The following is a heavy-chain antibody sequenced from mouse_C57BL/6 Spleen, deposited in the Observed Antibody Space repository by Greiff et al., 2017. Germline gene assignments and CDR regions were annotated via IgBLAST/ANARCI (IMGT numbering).Heavy chain of an antibody. CDR3: TRSDYDSYAMDY. Sequence: VHVKQSGTVLARPGASVKMSCKTSGYTFTSYWMHWVKQRPGQGLEWIGAIYPGNSDTSYNQKFKGKAKLTAVTSASTAYMELSSLTNEDSAVYYCTRSDYDSYAMDYWGQGTSVTVSS. V-gene: IGHV1-5*01. CDR1: GYTFTSYW. D-gene: IGHD2-4*01. J-gene: IGHJ4*01. CDR2: IYPGNSDT.